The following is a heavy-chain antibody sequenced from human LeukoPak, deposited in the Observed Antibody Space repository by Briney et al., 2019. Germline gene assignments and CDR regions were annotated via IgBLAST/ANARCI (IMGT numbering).Heavy chain of an antibody. V-gene: IGHV3-23*01. Sequence: GGSLRLSCAASGFTFSSYAMSWVRQAPGKGLEWVSAISGSGGSTYYADSVKGRFTISRDNSKNTLYLKMNSLRAEDTAVYYCAKAHYYDSSGPFDYWGQGTLVTVSS. CDR3: AKAHYYDSSGPFDY. D-gene: IGHD3-22*01. J-gene: IGHJ4*02. CDR1: GFTFSSYA. CDR2: ISGSGGST.